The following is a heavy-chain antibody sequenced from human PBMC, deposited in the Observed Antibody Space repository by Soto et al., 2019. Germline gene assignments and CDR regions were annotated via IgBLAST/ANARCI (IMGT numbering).Heavy chain of an antibody. CDR1: GGTFSSYT. CDR2: IILILGIA. CDR3: ARTFNYDILTGYRAFDI. J-gene: IGHJ3*02. Sequence: SVKVSCKASGGTFSSYTISWVRQAPGQGLEWMGRIILILGIANYAQKFQGRVTITADKSTSTAYMELSSLRSEDTAVYYCARTFNYDILTGYRAFDIWGQGTMVTVSS. D-gene: IGHD3-9*01. V-gene: IGHV1-69*02.